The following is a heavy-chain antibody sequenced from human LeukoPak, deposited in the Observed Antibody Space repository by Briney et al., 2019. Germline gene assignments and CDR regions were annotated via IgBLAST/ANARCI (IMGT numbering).Heavy chain of an antibody. CDR3: NRVTGDYYGSDEIYYFDY. CDR1: GFTFGDYA. D-gene: IGHD3-10*01. CDR2: IRSKAYGGTT. Sequence: GGSLRLSCTASGFTFGDYAMSWFRHAPGKGLELVGFIRSKAYGGTTEYAASVKGRFTISRDDSKSIAYLQMNSLKTEDTAVYYCNRVTGDYYGSDEIYYFDYWGQGTLVTVSS. V-gene: IGHV3-49*03. J-gene: IGHJ4*02.